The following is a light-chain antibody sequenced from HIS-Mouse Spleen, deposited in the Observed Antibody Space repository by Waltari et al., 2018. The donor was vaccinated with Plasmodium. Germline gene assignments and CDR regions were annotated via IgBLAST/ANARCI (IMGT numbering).Light chain of an antibody. CDR3: SSYAGRNNLV. V-gene: IGLV2-8*01. CDR1: SSDVGGYNY. Sequence: QSALTQPPSASGSPGQSVTISCIGTSSDVGGYNYVSWYQQHPGKAPKLMIYEVSKRPAGGPDRFSGSKSGNTASLTVSGLQAEDEADYYCSSYAGRNNLVFGGGTKLTVL. J-gene: IGLJ2*01. CDR2: EVS.